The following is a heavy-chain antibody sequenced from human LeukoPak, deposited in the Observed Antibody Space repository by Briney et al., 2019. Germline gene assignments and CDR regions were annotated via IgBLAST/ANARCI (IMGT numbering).Heavy chain of an antibody. D-gene: IGHD3-10*01. V-gene: IGHV1-18*04. Sequence: ASVTVSRKASGYTFTGYYMHWGRQAPGHGLEWMGWISAYNGNANYAQKLQVRVTMTTDTSTSTAYMELRSLRSDDTAVYYCARDSPLLWFGETHDAFDIWGQGTMVTVSS. CDR1: GYTFTGYY. CDR3: ARDSPLLWFGETHDAFDI. J-gene: IGHJ3*02. CDR2: ISAYNGNA.